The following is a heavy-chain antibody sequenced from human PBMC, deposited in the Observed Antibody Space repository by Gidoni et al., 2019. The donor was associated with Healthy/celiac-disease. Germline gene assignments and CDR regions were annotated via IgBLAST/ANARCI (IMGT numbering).Heavy chain of an antibody. CDR1: GFTFDDYA. Sequence: EVQLVESGGGLVQPGRSLRLSCAASGFTFDDYAMHWVRQTTGKGLEWVSGISWNSGSTGYADSVKGRFTISRDNAKNSLYLQMNSLRAEDTALYYCAKVSKRVTMVRGVIGPFDYWGQGTLVTVSS. D-gene: IGHD3-10*01. CDR3: AKVSKRVTMVRGVIGPFDY. V-gene: IGHV3-9*01. J-gene: IGHJ4*02. CDR2: ISWNSGST.